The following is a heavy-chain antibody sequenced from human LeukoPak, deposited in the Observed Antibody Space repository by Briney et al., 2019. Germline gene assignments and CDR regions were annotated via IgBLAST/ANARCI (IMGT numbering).Heavy chain of an antibody. CDR3: ARDPFVVVPAPSAESP. CDR2: INPNSGGT. V-gene: IGHV1-2*02. CDR1: GYTFTGYY. J-gene: IGHJ5*02. Sequence: GASVKVSCKASGYTFTGYYMHWVRQAPGQGLEWMGWINPNSGGTNYAQKFQGRVTMTRDTSISTAYMELSRLRSDDTAVYYCARDPFVVVPAPSAESPWGQGTLVTVSS. D-gene: IGHD2-2*01.